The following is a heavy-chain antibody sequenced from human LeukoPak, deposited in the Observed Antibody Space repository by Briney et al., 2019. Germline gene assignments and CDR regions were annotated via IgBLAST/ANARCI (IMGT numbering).Heavy chain of an antibody. J-gene: IGHJ4*02. Sequence: GRSLRLSCAASGFTFSSYAMHWVRQAPGKGLEWVAVISYDGSNKYYADSVKGRFTISRDNSKNTLYLQMNSLRAEDTAVYYCAKDLATLGYWGQGTLVTVSS. D-gene: IGHD3-3*02. CDR1: GFTFSSYA. V-gene: IGHV3-30-3*01. CDR3: AKDLATLGY. CDR2: ISYDGSNK.